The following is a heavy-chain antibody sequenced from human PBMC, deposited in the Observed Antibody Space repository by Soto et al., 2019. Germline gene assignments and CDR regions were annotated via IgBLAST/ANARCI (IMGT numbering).Heavy chain of an antibody. CDR3: ARSVGETHAFDI. D-gene: IGHD3-16*01. Sequence: GGSLRLSCAASGFTFSSYAMSWVRQAPGKGLEWVSAISGSGGSTYYADSVKGRFTISRDNSKNTLYLQMNSLRAEDTAVYYCARSVGETHAFDIWGQGTMVTVSS. J-gene: IGHJ3*02. V-gene: IGHV3-23*01. CDR2: ISGSGGST. CDR1: GFTFSSYA.